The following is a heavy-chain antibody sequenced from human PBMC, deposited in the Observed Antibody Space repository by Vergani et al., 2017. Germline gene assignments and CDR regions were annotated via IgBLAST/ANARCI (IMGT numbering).Heavy chain of an antibody. J-gene: IGHJ5*02. CDR2: TWYDGNNK. CDR1: VFTFNQYG. V-gene: IGHV3-33*01. D-gene: IGHD1-14*01. Sequence: QVQLVESGGGVVQPGRSLRLSCAASVFTFNQYGMHWVRQAPGKGLEWVAVTWYDGNNKQYADPVKGRFTISRDNSKSTMYLQMNSLRDEETGVFYCAGDVRLRYNRFDPWGQGTLVTVSS. CDR3: AGDVRLRYNRFDP.